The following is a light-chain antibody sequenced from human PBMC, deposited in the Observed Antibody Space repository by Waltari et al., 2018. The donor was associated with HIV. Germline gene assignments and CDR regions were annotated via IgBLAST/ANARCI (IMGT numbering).Light chain of an antibody. J-gene: IGKJ2*01. CDR2: QAS. CDR1: QNIGTS. V-gene: IGKV1-5*03. CDR3: QQYETYYT. Sequence: DIRLTQTPSTLSAAVRDTVTITCRASQNIGTSLAWYQQRPGKAPTLLLYQASTLQNGGSSRFSGSGSGTEFTLTITSLQRDDFASYFCQQYETYYTFGQGSRLE.